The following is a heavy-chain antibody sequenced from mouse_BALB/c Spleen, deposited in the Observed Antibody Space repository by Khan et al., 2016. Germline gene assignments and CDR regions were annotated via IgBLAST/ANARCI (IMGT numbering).Heavy chain of an antibody. J-gene: IGHJ4*01. D-gene: IGHD2-12*01. V-gene: IGHV4-1*02. CDR3: ARPYDDDAMDY. CDR2: INPNGNSV. Sequence: EVKLLESGAGLVQPGGSLKLSCAASGFDFSRYWMSWVRQAPGTGLEWIGEINPNGNSVNYTPSLKAKFIISRDNAKNTLYLQMSEVRSEDTALYYCARPYDDDAMDYWSQGTSVTVSS. CDR1: GFDFSRYW.